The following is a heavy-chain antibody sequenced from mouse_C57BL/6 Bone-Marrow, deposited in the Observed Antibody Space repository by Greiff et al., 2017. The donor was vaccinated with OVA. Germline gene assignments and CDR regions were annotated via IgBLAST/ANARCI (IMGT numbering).Heavy chain of an antibody. V-gene: IGHV1-78*01. CDR2: IYPRDGST. CDR1: GYTFTDHT. CDR3: ARLYTTAISYRCWYFDV. D-gene: IGHD1-2*01. J-gene: IGHJ1*03. Sequence: VQLQQSDAELVKPGASVKISCKVSGYTFTDHTIHWMKQRPEQGLEWIGYIYPRDGSTKYNEKFKGKATLTADKSSSTAYMPLNSLTSEDSAVYVCARLYTTAISYRCWYFDVWGTGTTVTVSS.